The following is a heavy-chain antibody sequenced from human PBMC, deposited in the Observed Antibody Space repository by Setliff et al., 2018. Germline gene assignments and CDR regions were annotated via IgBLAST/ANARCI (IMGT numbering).Heavy chain of an antibody. J-gene: IGHJ3*01. CDR2: IYTSGST. D-gene: IGHD1-26*01. CDR1: GGSISNYY. V-gene: IGHV4-4*07. CDR3: AREVGTSTSSDAFDV. Sequence: TLSLTCTVSGGSISNYYWSWIRQPAGKGLEWIGRIYTSGSTNYNPSLKSRVTMSVDTSKNQFSLKLTSVTAADTAVYYCAREVGTSTSSDAFDVWGQGMMVTVSS.